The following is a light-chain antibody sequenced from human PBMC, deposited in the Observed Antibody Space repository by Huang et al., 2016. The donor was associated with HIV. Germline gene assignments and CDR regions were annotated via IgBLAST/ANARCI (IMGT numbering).Light chain of an antibody. J-gene: IGKJ2*01. V-gene: IGKV3-15*01. Sequence: EIVMTQSPATLSVSPGERATLSCRASESVSSNLAWYQQKPGQAPRLLIHGASTRATGIPARFSGSGSGTEFTLAISSLQSEDFAIYYCQQYNSWPPLYTFGQGTKLEIK. CDR1: ESVSSN. CDR3: QQYNSWPPLYT. CDR2: GAS.